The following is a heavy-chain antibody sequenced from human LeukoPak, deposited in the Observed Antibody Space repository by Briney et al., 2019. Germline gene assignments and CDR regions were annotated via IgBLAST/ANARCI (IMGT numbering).Heavy chain of an antibody. V-gene: IGHV4-59*01. CDR1: GDSFRSYY. CDR2: IYSSGST. J-gene: IGHJ5*02. D-gene: IGHD6-19*01. CDR3: ARRFSSTSGRWFDP. Sequence: SETLSLTCSVSGDSFRSYYWSWIRQPPGKGLEWLGCIYSSGSTDYNPSLKSRVTLSVDTSEGQFSLTLNSVTAADTAVYYCARRFSSTSGRWFDPWGQGTLVTVSS.